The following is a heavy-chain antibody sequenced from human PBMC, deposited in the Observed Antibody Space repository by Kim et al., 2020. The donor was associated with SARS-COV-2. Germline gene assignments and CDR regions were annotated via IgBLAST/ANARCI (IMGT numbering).Heavy chain of an antibody. CDR2: IKQDGNEK. CDR3: ARVGPGSSFFDY. J-gene: IGHJ4*02. D-gene: IGHD6-6*01. CDR1: GFTFSSYW. Sequence: GGSLRLSCAASGFTFSSYWISWVRQAPGKGLEWVANIKQDGNEKYYVDSVKGRFTISRDNAKNSLYLQMNSLRVEDTAVYYCARVGPGSSFFDYWGQGTLVTVSS. V-gene: IGHV3-7*03.